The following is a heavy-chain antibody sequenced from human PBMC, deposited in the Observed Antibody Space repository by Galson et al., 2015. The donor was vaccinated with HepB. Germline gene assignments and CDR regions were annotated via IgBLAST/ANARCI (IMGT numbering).Heavy chain of an antibody. CDR2: ISYDGINK. V-gene: IGHV3-30*18. Sequence: SLRLSCATSGFIFSNYGMNWVRQAPGKGLEWVAVISYDGINKYYGDSVKGRFTISRDDSKNTLYLQMNSLRAEDTAVYYCAKSGGGYFYYMDVWDKGTTVTVSS. J-gene: IGHJ6*03. CDR3: AKSGGGYFYYMDV. CDR1: GFIFSNYG. D-gene: IGHD2-15*01.